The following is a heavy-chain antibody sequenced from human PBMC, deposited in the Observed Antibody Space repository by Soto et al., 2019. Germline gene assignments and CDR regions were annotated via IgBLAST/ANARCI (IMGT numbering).Heavy chain of an antibody. D-gene: IGHD2-21*02. J-gene: IGHJ4*02. V-gene: IGHV1-69*12. CDR1: GGTFSSYA. CDR2: IIPIFGTA. CDR3: AREGGAYCGGDCSHFDY. Sequence: QVQLVQSGAEVKKPGSSVKVSCKASGGTFSSYAISWVRQAPGQGLEWMGGIIPIFGTANYAQKFQGRVKIPGDESTSSAYMELSSLRSEDTAVYYCAREGGAYCGGDCSHFDYWGQGTLVTVSS.